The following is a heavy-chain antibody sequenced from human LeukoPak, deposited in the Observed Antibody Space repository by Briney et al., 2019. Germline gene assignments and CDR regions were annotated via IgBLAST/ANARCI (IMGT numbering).Heavy chain of an antibody. D-gene: IGHD3-9*01. CDR2: IYYSGST. CDR1: GGSISGYY. CDR3: ARERLRYFADY. Sequence: PSETLSLTCIVSGGSISGYYWSWIRQPPGKGLEWIGSIYYSGSTDYNPSLKSRVIISVDTSKNQFSLSLISVTAADTAVYYCARERLRYFADYWGQGTLVTVSS. V-gene: IGHV4-59*01. J-gene: IGHJ4*02.